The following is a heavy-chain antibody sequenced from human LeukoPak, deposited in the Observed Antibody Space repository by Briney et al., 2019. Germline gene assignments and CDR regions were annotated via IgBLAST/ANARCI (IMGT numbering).Heavy chain of an antibody. CDR1: GFTITNYG. CDR3: ARGRYCSAGTCYHSHLDY. J-gene: IGHJ4*02. CDR2: INAYNGNT. V-gene: IGHV1-18*01. D-gene: IGHD2-15*01. Sequence: ASVKVSCKASGFTITNYGIIWVRQAPGQGLEWMRWINAYNGNTNYAQRFQGRVTLTTDTSTSTGYMELRSLRSDDTAVYYCARGRYCSAGTCYHSHLDYWGQGTLVTVSS.